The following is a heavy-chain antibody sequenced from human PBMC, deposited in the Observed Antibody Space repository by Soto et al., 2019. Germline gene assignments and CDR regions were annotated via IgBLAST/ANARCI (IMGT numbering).Heavy chain of an antibody. D-gene: IGHD3-10*02. CDR1: GYTLGTYA. Sequence: SSAHPGYTLGTYAFTCVRQAPLNVLAWVPSHSGNGGKISYSDSVHGRFTISRDNSKNTLYLQLHSLRAGDTAVYYCAKFSARSMFDISYDPDYWGQGILVTVYS. CDR3: AKFSARSMFDISYDPDY. V-gene: IGHV3-23*01. J-gene: IGHJ4*02. CDR2: HSGNGGKI.